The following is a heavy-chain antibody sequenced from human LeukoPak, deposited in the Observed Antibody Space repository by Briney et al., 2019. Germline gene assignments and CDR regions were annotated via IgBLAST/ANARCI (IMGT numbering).Heavy chain of an antibody. D-gene: IGHD1-26*01. J-gene: IGHJ4*02. V-gene: IGHV4-59*12. CDR1: GGSISSYY. Sequence: PSETLSLTCTVSGGSISSYYWSWIRQPPGKGLEWIGYIYYSGSTNYNPSLKSRVTISVDTSKNQFPLKLSSVTAADTAVYYCARGEKGGRLTDPGLLGYWGQGTLVTVSS. CDR3: ARGEKGGRLTDPGLLGY. CDR2: IYYSGST.